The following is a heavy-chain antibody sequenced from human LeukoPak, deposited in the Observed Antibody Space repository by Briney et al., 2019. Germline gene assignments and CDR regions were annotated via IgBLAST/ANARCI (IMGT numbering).Heavy chain of an antibody. Sequence: TGGSLRLSCAASGFTVSSNYMSWVRQAPGKGLEWVSVIYSGGSTYYADSVKGRFTISRDNSKNTLYLQMNSLSAEDTAVYYCSLYSSSWYSSDWFDPWGQGTLVTVSS. CDR3: SLYSSSWYSSDWFDP. CDR2: IYSGGST. CDR1: GFTVSSNY. J-gene: IGHJ5*02. D-gene: IGHD6-13*01. V-gene: IGHV3-66*01.